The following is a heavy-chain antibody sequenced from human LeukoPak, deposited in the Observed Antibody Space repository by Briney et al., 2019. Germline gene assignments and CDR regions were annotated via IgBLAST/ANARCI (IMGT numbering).Heavy chain of an antibody. V-gene: IGHV5-51*01. CDR2: IYPGDSDT. CDR1: GYSFTSYW. D-gene: IGHD3-10*01. CDR3: ARTNTMVRGVIGLPQYFQH. J-gene: IGHJ1*01. Sequence: GESLKISCKGSGYSFTSYWIGWVRQMPGKGLEWMGIIYPGDSDTRYSPSFQGQVTISADKSISTAYLQWSSLKASDTAMYYCARTNTMVRGVIGLPQYFQHWGQGTLVTVSS.